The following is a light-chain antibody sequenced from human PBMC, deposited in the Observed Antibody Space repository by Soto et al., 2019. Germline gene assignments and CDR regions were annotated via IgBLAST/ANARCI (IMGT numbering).Light chain of an antibody. V-gene: IGLV2-8*01. CDR2: EVT. CDR3: SSYASSNNLV. CDR1: SSDIGRYNY. J-gene: IGLJ2*01. Sequence: QSALTQPPSASGSPGQSVTISCTGTSSDIGRYNYVSWYQHHPGKAPKLIVYEVTKRPSGVPDRFSGSKSGNTASLTVSGLQAEDEADYYCSSYASSNNLVFGGGTKLTVL.